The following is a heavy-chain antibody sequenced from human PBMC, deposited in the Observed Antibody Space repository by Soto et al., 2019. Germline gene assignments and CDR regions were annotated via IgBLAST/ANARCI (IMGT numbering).Heavy chain of an antibody. J-gene: IGHJ6*02. CDR2: IYYTRTT. V-gene: IGHV4-59*08. CDR3: ARLHGYCISSSCHGHYAMDV. CDR1: GGSISSYY. D-gene: IGHD2-2*01. Sequence: SETLSLTCTVSGGSISSYYWSWIRQPPGKGLEWIGYIYYTRTTNYNPSLKSRVTISVDTSKNQFSLKLTSVTTADTVVYYCARLHGYCISSSCHGHYAMDVWGQGTTVTVSS.